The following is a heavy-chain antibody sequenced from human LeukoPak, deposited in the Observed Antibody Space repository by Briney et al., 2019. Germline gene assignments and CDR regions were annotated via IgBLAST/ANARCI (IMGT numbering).Heavy chain of an antibody. D-gene: IGHD7-27*01. CDR1: GFTFSSYA. CDR2: ISYDGSNK. CDR3: ARDYTGGWNDY. Sequence: PGGSLRLSCAASGFTFSSYAMHWVRQAPGKGLEWVAVISYDGSNKYYADSVKGRFTISRDNSKNTLYLQMNNLRVEDTAIYYCARDYTGGWNDYWGQGTQVTVSS. J-gene: IGHJ4*02. V-gene: IGHV3-30*04.